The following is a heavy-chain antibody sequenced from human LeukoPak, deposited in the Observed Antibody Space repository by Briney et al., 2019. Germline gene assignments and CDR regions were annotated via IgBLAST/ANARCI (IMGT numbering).Heavy chain of an antibody. CDR3: ASPVGATTVRAFDI. D-gene: IGHD1-26*01. V-gene: IGHV3-72*01. CDR1: GFIFSDHY. CDR2: TRNEANIYTT. Sequence: PGGSLRLSCAASGFIFSDHYMDWVRQAPGKGLEWVGRTRNEANIYTTKYAASVKGRFTISRDDSKNSLYLQINSPKTEDTAVYYCASPVGATTVRAFDIWGQGTMVTVSS. J-gene: IGHJ3*02.